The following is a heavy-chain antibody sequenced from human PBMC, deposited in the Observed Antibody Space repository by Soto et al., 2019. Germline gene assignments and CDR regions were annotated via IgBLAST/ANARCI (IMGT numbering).Heavy chain of an antibody. Sequence: AGSLRLSFAASGFTYSSYAMSWVRQAPGKGLEWVSSSSGNGDEIYHADSVRGRFTISRDNSKNMLYLQMNTLRAEDTAVYYCAKGWLDGAGIGVWGQGSTVTVSS. D-gene: IGHD3-22*01. V-gene: IGHV3-23*01. J-gene: IGHJ6*02. CDR3: AKGWLDGAGIGV. CDR1: GFTYSSYA. CDR2: SSGNGDEI.